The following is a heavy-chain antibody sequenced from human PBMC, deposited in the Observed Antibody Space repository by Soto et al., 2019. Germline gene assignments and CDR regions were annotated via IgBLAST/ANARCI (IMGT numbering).Heavy chain of an antibody. J-gene: IGHJ4*02. V-gene: IGHV3-7*01. D-gene: IGHD3-22*01. CDR1: GFTFSSYW. Sequence: GGSLRLSCAASGFTFSSYWMSWVRQAPGKGLEWVANIKQDGSEKYYVDSVKGRFTISRDNAKNSLYLQMNSLRAADTAVYYCARVGVTFYDSSGYFDYWGQGTLVTVSS. CDR2: IKQDGSEK. CDR3: ARVGVTFYDSSGYFDY.